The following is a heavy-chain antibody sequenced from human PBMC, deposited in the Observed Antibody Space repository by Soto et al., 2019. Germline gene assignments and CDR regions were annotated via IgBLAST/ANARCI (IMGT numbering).Heavy chain of an antibody. Sequence: QKYLVESGGGVVQPGGSLRLSCVASGSIFSGYGMHWVRQAPGKGLEWVAVIWYDGSNKYYADSVNGRFTISRDNSKNMLYLQMDSLRAEDTAVYSCARDGIGGTVFRGFCDYWGQGTLVTVSS. CDR2: IWYDGSNK. D-gene: IGHD1-7*01. CDR1: GSIFSGYG. CDR3: ARDGIGGTVFRGFCDY. V-gene: IGHV3-33*01. J-gene: IGHJ4*02.